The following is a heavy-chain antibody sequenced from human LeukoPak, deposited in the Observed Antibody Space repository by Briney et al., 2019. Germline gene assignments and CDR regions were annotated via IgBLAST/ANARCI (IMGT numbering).Heavy chain of an antibody. CDR2: IWYDGSNK. J-gene: IGHJ6*04. CDR1: GFTFSSYG. Sequence: GRSLRLSCAASGFTFSSYGMHWARQAPGKGLEWVAVIWYDGSNKYYADSVKGRFTISRDNSKNTLYLQMNSLRAEDTAVYYCARDFDSYGPPDGMDVWGKGTTVTVSS. CDR3: ARDFDSYGPPDGMDV. V-gene: IGHV3-33*01. D-gene: IGHD5-18*01.